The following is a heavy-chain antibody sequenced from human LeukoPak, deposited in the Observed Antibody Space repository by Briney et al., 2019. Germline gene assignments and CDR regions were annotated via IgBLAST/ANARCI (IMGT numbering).Heavy chain of an antibody. Sequence: GGSLRLSCAASGFSFSSSWMHWVRQVPGKGLEWVSRINDGETSTTYAESVKGRFTISRDNAKNTLFLQMNSLRAEDTAVYYCATTGSGSYYDYWGQGTLVTVSS. CDR2: INDGETST. CDR3: ATTGSGSYYDY. CDR1: GFSFSSSW. J-gene: IGHJ4*02. D-gene: IGHD1-26*01. V-gene: IGHV3-74*01.